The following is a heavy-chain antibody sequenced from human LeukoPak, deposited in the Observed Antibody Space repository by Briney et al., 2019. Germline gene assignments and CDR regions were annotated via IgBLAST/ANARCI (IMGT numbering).Heavy chain of an antibody. CDR1: GFTFSSYW. CDR3: ARDLGPSYSEYDWRGIFDY. J-gene: IGHJ4*02. Sequence: GGSLRLSCAASGFTFSSYWMSWVRQAPGKGLEWVSYISTRGSTIYYADSVKGRFTISRDNAKNSLYLQMSSLRAEDTAVYYCARDLGPSYSEYDWRGIFDYWGQGTLVTFSS. V-gene: IGHV3-48*04. CDR2: ISTRGSTI. D-gene: IGHD5-12*01.